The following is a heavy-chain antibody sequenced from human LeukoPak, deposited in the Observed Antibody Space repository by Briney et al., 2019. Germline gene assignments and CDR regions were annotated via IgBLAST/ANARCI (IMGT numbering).Heavy chain of an antibody. V-gene: IGHV3-30*02. D-gene: IGHD2-21*02. CDR1: GFTFSSYG. CDR3: AKDYTYCGGDCS. Sequence: GGSLRLSCAASGFTFSSYGMHWVRQAPGKGLEWVAFIRFDGSNIYYADSMKGRFTISRDNSKNTLFLQMNSLRAEDTSVYYCAKDYTYCGGDCSWGQGTLVTVSS. CDR2: IRFDGSNI. J-gene: IGHJ5*02.